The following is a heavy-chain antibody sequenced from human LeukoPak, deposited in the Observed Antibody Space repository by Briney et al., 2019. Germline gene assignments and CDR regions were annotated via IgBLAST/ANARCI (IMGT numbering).Heavy chain of an antibody. CDR3: ARDWGGSLDY. CDR2: ISSSSTYI. D-gene: IGHD3-16*01. Sequence: GGSLRLSCAASGFTFSDYSMNWVRQAPGKGPEWVTSISSSSTYIYYADSVKGRFTISRDNSKNTLYLQMNSLRAEDTAVYYCARDWGGSLDYWGQGTLVTVSS. J-gene: IGHJ4*02. V-gene: IGHV3-21*01. CDR1: GFTFSDYS.